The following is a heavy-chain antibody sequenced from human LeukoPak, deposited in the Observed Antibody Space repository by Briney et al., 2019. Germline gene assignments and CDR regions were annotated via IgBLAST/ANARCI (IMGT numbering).Heavy chain of an antibody. V-gene: IGHV3-30*02. D-gene: IGHD6-13*01. CDR3: AKDSATIAAAASSDYYYYMDV. J-gene: IGHJ6*03. Sequence: GGSLRLSCAASGFTFSNYAMSWVRQAPGKGLEWVAFIRYDGSNKYYADSVKGRFTISRDNSKNTLYLQMNSLRAEDTAVYYCAKDSATIAAAASSDYYYYMDVWGKGTTVTVSS. CDR1: GFTFSNYA. CDR2: IRYDGSNK.